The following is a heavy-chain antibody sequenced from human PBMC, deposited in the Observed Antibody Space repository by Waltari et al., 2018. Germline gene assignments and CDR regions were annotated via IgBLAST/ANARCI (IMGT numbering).Heavy chain of an antibody. D-gene: IGHD6-19*01. CDR2: DYFPGTT. CDR1: GGSISSKTHY. V-gene: IGHV4-39*01. Sequence: QLQLHQSGPRLVKSSETLSLTCPVSGGSISSKTHYWGWVRQPPGKGLAWTGNDYFPGTTYYTPSLQSRVGTSVDTPKNQFSLNRSSLTAADTAVYYWARGNNGWYDNFYYYRDVWGKGTTVTVSS. CDR3: ARGNNGWYDNFYYYRDV. J-gene: IGHJ6*03.